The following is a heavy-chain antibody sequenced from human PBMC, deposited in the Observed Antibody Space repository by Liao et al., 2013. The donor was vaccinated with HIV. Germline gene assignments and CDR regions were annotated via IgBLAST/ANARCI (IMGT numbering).Heavy chain of an antibody. Sequence: QVQLQQWGAGLLKPSETLSLTCAVYGGSFSGYYWSWIRQPAGKGLEWIGRIYSSGSANYNPSLKSRVTMSVDTSKNQFSLKLRSVTAADTAVYYCARTDQYYDFWNGYENWFDPWGQGTLVTVSS. CDR2: IYSSGSA. J-gene: IGHJ5*02. V-gene: IGHV4-59*10. D-gene: IGHD3-3*01. CDR1: GGSFSGYY. CDR3: ARTDQYYDFWNGYENWFDP.